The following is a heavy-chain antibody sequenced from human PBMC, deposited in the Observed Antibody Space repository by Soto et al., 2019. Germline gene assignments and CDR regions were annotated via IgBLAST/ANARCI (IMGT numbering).Heavy chain of an antibody. CDR1: GFTFSSYA. Sequence: GGSLRLSCAASGFTFSSYAMHWVRQAPGKGLEWVTAISYNGSNKYYADSVKGRFTISRDNSKNTLYLQMNSLRAEDTAVYYCASAAAGYCYYCLDVWGQGTTVTVSS. V-gene: IGHV3-30-3*01. CDR3: ASAAAGYCYYCLDV. D-gene: IGHD6-13*01. CDR2: ISYNGSNK. J-gene: IGHJ6*02.